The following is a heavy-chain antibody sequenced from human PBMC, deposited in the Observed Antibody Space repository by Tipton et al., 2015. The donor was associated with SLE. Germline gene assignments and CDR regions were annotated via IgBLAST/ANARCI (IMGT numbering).Heavy chain of an antibody. CDR2: IKQDGSAG. J-gene: IGHJ5*01. V-gene: IGHV3-7*01. Sequence: GSLRLSCAASGFTFSAYFMDWVRQAPGKGLERLANIKQDGSAGSYLDSVRSRFTISRDNDKNSLYLQMNNLRPEDTAVYYCARENWSRFDSWGQGTLVTVSS. CDR1: GFTFSAYF. CDR3: ARENWSRFDS.